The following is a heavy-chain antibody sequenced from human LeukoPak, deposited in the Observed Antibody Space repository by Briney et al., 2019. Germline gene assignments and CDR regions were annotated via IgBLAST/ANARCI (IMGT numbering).Heavy chain of an antibody. J-gene: IGHJ3*02. CDR3: ARDFYSTDDAFDI. CDR1: GGTFSSYA. Sequence: GASVKVSCKASGGTFSSYAISWVRQAPGQGLEWMGWISAYNGNTNYAQKLQGRVTMTTDTSTSTAYMELRSLRSDDTAVYYCARDFYSTDDAFDIWGQGTMVAVSS. D-gene: IGHD6-13*01. CDR2: ISAYNGNT. V-gene: IGHV1-18*01.